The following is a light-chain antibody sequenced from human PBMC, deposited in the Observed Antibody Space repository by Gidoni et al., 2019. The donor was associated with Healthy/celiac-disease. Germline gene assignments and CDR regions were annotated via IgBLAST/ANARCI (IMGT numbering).Light chain of an antibody. CDR3: QSYDSSLSGVV. Sequence: QSVMTQPPSVSRAPRQRVTISCTGSSSNIGAVDDVHWSQQLPGTAPKLLIYGTSNRPSGVPDRFSGSKSGTSASLAITGLQAEDEADYYCQSYDSSLSGVVFGGGTKLTVL. V-gene: IGLV1-40*02. CDR2: GTS. CDR1: SSNIGAVDD. J-gene: IGLJ2*01.